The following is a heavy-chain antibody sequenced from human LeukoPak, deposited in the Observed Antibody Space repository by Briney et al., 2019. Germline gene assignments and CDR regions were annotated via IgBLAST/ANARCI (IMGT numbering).Heavy chain of an antibody. CDR1: GGSISSGGYS. CDR3: ARESNWNYEYYFDY. J-gene: IGHJ4*02. D-gene: IGHD1-7*01. CDR2: IYYSGST. Sequence: PSQTLSLTCAVSGGSISSGGYSWSWIRQPPGKGLAWIGYIYYSGSTYYNPSLKSRVTISVDTSKNQFSLKLSSVTAADTAVYYCARESNWNYEYYFDYWGQGTLVTVSS. V-gene: IGHV4-30-4*07.